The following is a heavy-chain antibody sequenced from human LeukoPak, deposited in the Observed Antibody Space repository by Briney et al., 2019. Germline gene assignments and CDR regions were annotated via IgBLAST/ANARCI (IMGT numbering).Heavy chain of an antibody. J-gene: IGHJ5*02. V-gene: IGHV4-38-2*02. D-gene: IGHD3-3*01. Sequence: PSETLSLTCTVSGYSISSGYFWGWIRQPPGKGLEWIGTIYNSGSTYYNASLESRVTISVDTSKNQFSLKLSSVTAADTAVYYCARGGGVRFLEWLSRCFDPWGQGTLVTVSS. CDR1: GYSISSGYF. CDR2: IYNSGST. CDR3: ARGGGVRFLEWLSRCFDP.